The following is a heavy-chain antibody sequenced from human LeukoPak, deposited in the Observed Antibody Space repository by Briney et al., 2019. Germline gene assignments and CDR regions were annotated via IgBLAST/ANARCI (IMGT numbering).Heavy chain of an antibody. CDR3: AKALIAVAGTPGDY. Sequence: GGSLRLSCAASGFAFNTYAMHWVHQAPGQGLEWVALIWHDGSHKFYSNSVRGQFTISRDNSKNTLYLQMNSLRAEDTAVYYCAKALIAVAGTPGDYWGQGTLVTVSS. D-gene: IGHD6-19*01. CDR2: IWHDGSHK. V-gene: IGHV3-33*06. J-gene: IGHJ4*02. CDR1: GFAFNTYA.